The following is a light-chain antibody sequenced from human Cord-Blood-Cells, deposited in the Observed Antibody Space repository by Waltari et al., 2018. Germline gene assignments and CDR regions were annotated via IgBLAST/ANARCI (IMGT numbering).Light chain of an antibody. Sequence: EIVLTQSPGTLSLSPGERATLSCRASQSVSSSYLAWYQQKPGQAPRLLIYGASSRATGIPDRFSGSGSRTDFTLTISRLEPEDFAVYYCQQYGSSPQAFGGGTKVEIK. V-gene: IGKV3-20*01. CDR3: QQYGSSPQA. J-gene: IGKJ4*01. CDR2: GAS. CDR1: QSVSSSY.